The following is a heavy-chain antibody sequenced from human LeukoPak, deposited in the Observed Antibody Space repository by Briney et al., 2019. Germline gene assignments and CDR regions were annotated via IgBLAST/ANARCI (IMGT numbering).Heavy chain of an antibody. Sequence: PGRSLRLSCAASGFTFSSYGMHWVRQAPGKGLVWVVVISYDGSNKYYADSVKGRFTISRDNSKNTLYLQMNSLRAEDTAVYYCARGAYSSSWYADLVGLDYYYYMDVWGKGTTVTISS. D-gene: IGHD6-13*01. CDR2: ISYDGSNK. J-gene: IGHJ6*03. CDR1: GFTFSSYG. CDR3: ARGAYSSSWYADLVGLDYYYYMDV. V-gene: IGHV3-30*03.